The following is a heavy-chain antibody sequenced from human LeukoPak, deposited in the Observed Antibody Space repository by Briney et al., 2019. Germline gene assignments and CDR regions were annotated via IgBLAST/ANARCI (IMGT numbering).Heavy chain of an antibody. Sequence: SVKVSCKASGGTFSSYAISWVRQAPGQGLEWMGGIIPIFGTANYAQKFQGRVTITADESASTAYMELSSLRSEDTAVYYCARGVGGWPSDAFDIWGQGTMVTVSS. D-gene: IGHD5-12*01. J-gene: IGHJ3*02. CDR2: IIPIFGTA. CDR3: ARGVGGWPSDAFDI. CDR1: GGTFSSYA. V-gene: IGHV1-69*13.